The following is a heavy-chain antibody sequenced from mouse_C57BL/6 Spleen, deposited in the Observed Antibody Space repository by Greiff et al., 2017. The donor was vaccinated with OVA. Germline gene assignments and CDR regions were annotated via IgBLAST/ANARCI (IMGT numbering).Heavy chain of an antibody. CDR1: GYTFTSYW. CDR3: ARGDYDYDALMDY. V-gene: IGHV1-55*01. CDR2: IYPGSGST. Sequence: QVQLQQPGAELVKPGASVKMSCKASGYTFTSYWITWVKQRPGQGLEWIGDIYPGSGSTNYNEKFKSKATLTVDKSSSTAYMQLSSLTSEDSAVYYCARGDYDYDALMDYWGQGTSVTVSS. J-gene: IGHJ4*01. D-gene: IGHD2-4*01.